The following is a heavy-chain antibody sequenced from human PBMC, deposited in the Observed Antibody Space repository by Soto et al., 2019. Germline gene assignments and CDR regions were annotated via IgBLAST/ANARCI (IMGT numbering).Heavy chain of an antibody. Sequence: QVQLVQSGAEVRKPGASVKVSCKASGYKFTSFGINWVRQAPGQGLEWMGWINVHNGNTEYAQNLRGRVTMTTDTSTNTANMEPRSLTSDDTAVYYCARHYDILTGYFSGSDYWGQGTLVTVSS. D-gene: IGHD3-9*01. CDR1: GYKFTSFG. V-gene: IGHV1-18*01. J-gene: IGHJ4*02. CDR2: INVHNGNT. CDR3: ARHYDILTGYFSGSDY.